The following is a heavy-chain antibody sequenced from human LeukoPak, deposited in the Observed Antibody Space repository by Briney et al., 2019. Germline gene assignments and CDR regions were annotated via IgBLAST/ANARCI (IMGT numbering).Heavy chain of an antibody. V-gene: IGHV1-69*13. J-gene: IGHJ4*02. CDR2: IIPIFGTA. CDR1: GGTFSSYA. CDR3: ADIVGGTFDY. Sequence: GASVKVSCKASGGTFSSYAISWVQQAPGQGLEWMGGIIPIFGTANYAQKFQGRVTITADESTSTAYMELSSLRSEDTAVYYCADIVGGTFDYWGQGTLVTVSS. D-gene: IGHD1-26*01.